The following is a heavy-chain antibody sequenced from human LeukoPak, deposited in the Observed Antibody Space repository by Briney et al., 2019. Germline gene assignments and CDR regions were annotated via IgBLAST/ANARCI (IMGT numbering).Heavy chain of an antibody. D-gene: IGHD6-13*01. CDR1: GGSFSRYY. CDR2: IYHSGST. J-gene: IGHJ6*03. CDR3: ARADYSSTWSHDYYYMDV. V-gene: IGHV4-34*01. Sequence: PSETLSLTCAVCGGSFSRYYWSWIRQPPGKGLEWIGSIYHSGSTYYNPSLKSRVTISVDTSKNQFSLKLSSVTAADTAEYYCARADYSSTWSHDYYYMDVWGKGTTVTVSS.